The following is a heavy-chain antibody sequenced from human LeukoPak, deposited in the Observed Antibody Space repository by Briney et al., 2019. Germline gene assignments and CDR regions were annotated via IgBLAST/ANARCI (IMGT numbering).Heavy chain of an antibody. V-gene: IGHV4-34*01. CDR1: GGSLGVSY. J-gene: IGHJ6*02. D-gene: IGHD3-3*01. Sequence: SETLSLTCAVYGGSLGVSYWSWIRQPPGKGREWIGEINNSGSTNYNPSLKSRVTMSVDTSKNQFSLKLSSVTAADTAVYYRAREESGITIFGVVKYGMDVWGQGTTVTVSS. CDR2: INNSGST. CDR3: AREESGITIFGVVKYGMDV.